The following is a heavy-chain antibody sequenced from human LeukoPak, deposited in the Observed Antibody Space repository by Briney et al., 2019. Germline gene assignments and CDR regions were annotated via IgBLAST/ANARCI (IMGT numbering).Heavy chain of an antibody. CDR1: GYTFTGYY. CDR3: AREQSGSGSYFIHYFDY. CDR2: INPNSGGT. D-gene: IGHD3-10*01. V-gene: IGHV1-2*02. Sequence: GASVKVSCKASGYTFTGYYMHWVRQAPGQGLEWMGWINPNSGGTNYAQKFQGRVTMTRDTSISTAHMELSRLRSDDTAVYYCAREQSGSGSYFIHYFDYWGQGTLVTVSS. J-gene: IGHJ4*02.